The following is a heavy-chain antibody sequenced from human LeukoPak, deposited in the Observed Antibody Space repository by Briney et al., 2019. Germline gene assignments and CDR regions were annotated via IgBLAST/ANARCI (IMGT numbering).Heavy chain of an antibody. D-gene: IGHD3-9*01. CDR2: TCYRSKWYN. CDR1: GDSVTSNSAA. V-gene: IGHV6-1*01. CDR3: AREGRDVLRYFDWLFSRWFDP. Sequence: QSQSLSLTCAISGDSVTSNSAAWNWIRQSPSRGLEWLGRTCYRSKWYNDYAVSVKSRITISPDTSKNQFSLQLNSVTPKDTAVYYCAREGRDVLRYFDWLFSRWFDPWGQGTLVTVSS. J-gene: IGHJ5*02.